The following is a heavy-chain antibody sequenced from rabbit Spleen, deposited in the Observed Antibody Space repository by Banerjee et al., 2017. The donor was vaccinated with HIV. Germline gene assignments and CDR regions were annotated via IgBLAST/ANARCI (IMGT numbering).Heavy chain of an antibody. CDR3: ARGLYDDGFGL. CDR2: INGGSSGST. V-gene: IGHV1S40*01. D-gene: IGHD3-1*01. J-gene: IGHJ3*01. Sequence: QSLEESGGDLVKPGASLTLTCTASGFSFSSSYWICWVRQAPGKGLEWIACINGGSSGSTHYASWAKGRFTISKTSSTTVTLHMTSLTAADTATYSCARGLYDDGFGLWGQGTLVTVS. CDR1: GFSFSSSYW.